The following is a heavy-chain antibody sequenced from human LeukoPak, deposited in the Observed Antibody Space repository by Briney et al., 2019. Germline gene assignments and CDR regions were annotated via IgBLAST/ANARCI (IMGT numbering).Heavy chain of an antibody. V-gene: IGHV3-21*04. CDR3: ARDTRGGSLWSGYSYGIDV. CDR2: ISSSSSYI. J-gene: IGHJ6*02. Sequence: GGSLRLSCAASGFAFSRYSINWVRQAPGKGLEWVSSISSSSSYIYYADSVKGRFTISRDNAKNSLYLQMNSLRAEDTAVYYCARDTRGGSLWSGYSYGIDVWGQGTTVTVSS. D-gene: IGHD3-3*01. CDR1: GFAFSRYS.